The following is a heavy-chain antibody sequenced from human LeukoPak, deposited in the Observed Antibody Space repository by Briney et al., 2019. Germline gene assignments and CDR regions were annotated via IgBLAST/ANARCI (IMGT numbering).Heavy chain of an antibody. D-gene: IGHD1-26*01. V-gene: IGHV4-39*01. J-gene: IGHJ4*02. CDR3: ARHGWYGGLPDC. CDR1: GGSISSSSYY. CDR2: IYYSGST. Sequence: KPSETLSLTCAVSGGSISSSSYYWGWIRQPPGKGLEWIGSIYYSGSTYYNPSLKSRVTISVDTSKNQFSLKLSSVTAADTAVYYCARHGWYGGLPDCWGQGTLVTVSS.